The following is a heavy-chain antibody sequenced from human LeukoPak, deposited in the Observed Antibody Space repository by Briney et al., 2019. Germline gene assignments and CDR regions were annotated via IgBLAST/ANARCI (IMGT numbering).Heavy chain of an antibody. CDR3: ARGPSGGRYYVGDY. D-gene: IGHD1-26*01. J-gene: IGHJ4*02. Sequence: GGSLRLSCAASGFTLSTYWMHWVRQAPGKALVWVSRINSDGSSTSYADSVKGRFTISRDNAKNTLYLQMNSLRAEDTAVYYCARGPSGGRYYVGDYWGQGTLVTVSS. CDR1: GFTLSTYW. CDR2: INSDGSST. V-gene: IGHV3-74*01.